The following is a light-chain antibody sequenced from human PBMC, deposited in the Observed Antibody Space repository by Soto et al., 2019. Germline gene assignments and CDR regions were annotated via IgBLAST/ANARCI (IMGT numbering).Light chain of an antibody. V-gene: IGLV1-44*01. J-gene: IGLJ3*02. Sequence: QSVLTQPPSASGAPGQRVTISCSGSSSNIGRSTVNWYQQLPGTAPKLLIYNNNQRPSGVPDRFSGSKSGTSASLGISGLQSEDEAEYYCAAWDDSLNGVVFGGGTQLTVL. CDR1: SSNIGRST. CDR2: NNN. CDR3: AAWDDSLNGVV.